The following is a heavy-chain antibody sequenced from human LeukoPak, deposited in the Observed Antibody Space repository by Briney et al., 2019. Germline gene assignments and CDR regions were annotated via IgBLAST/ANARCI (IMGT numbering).Heavy chain of an antibody. V-gene: IGHV3-7*01. D-gene: IGHD6-13*01. CDR3: ARGGYSSSWYFDY. Sequence: PGGSLRLSCVASGFTFSDYWMSWVRQVPGKGLEWVANIKQDGSEKHYVDSVKGRFTISRDNAKNSLYLQMKSLRAEDTAVYYCARGGYSSSWYFDYWGQGTLVTVSS. CDR2: IKQDGSEK. CDR1: GFTFSDYW. J-gene: IGHJ4*02.